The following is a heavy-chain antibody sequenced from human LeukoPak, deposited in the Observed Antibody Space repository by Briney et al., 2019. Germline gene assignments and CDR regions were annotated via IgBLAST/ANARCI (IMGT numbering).Heavy chain of an antibody. V-gene: IGHV3-30*04. D-gene: IGHD6-19*01. CDR1: GFTFSSYA. CDR3: AKVRYSSGGMDV. CDR2: ISYDGSNK. Sequence: GGSLRLSCAASGFTFSSYAMHWVRRAPGKGLEWVAVISYDGSNKYYADSVKGRFTISRDNSKNTLYLQMNSLRAEDTAVYYCAKVRYSSGGMDVWGKGTTVTVSS. J-gene: IGHJ6*03.